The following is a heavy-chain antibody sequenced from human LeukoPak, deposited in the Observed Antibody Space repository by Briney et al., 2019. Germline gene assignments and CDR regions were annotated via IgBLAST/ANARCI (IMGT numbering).Heavy chain of an antibody. J-gene: IGHJ4*02. D-gene: IGHD3-10*01. V-gene: IGHV1-3*01. CDR2: INAGNGNT. CDR1: GYTFTRYA. Sequence: GASVKVSCKASGYTFTRYAMHWVPQAPGHRLEWLGWINAGNGNTKYSQKFQDRVTITRDTTASTAYIELSSLRSEDTAVYYCAISGVRGVIRYYFDYWGQGTLVTVSS. CDR3: AISGVRGVIRYYFDY.